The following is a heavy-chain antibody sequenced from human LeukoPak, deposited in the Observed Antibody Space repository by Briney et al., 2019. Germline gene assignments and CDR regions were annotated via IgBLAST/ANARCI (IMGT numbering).Heavy chain of an antibody. J-gene: IGHJ4*02. D-gene: IGHD3-9*01. CDR1: GFTFSNYA. V-gene: IGHV3-23*01. CDR2: ILGSGGST. CDR3: AKWGDYDVLTGYYVPDY. Sequence: GASLRLSCAASGFTFSNYAMSWVRQAPGKGLEWVPAILGSGGSTYYADSVKGRFTVSRDNSKSTLYLQMNSLGAEDTALYYCAKWGDYDVLTGYYVPDYWGQGTLVTVSS.